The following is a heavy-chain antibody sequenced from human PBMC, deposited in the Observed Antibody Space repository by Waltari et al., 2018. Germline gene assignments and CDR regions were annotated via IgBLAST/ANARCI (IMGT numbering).Heavy chain of an antibody. Sequence: QVQLQQWGAGLLTPSETLSLTCAVYGGSFSGYYWSWIRQPPGKGLEWIGEINHSGSTNYNPSLKSRVTISVDTSKNQFSLKLSSVTAADTAVYYCARRQGGAWGAFDIWGQGTMVTVSS. V-gene: IGHV4-34*01. CDR3: ARRQGGAWGAFDI. CDR1: GGSFSGYY. J-gene: IGHJ3*02. CDR2: INHSGST. D-gene: IGHD2-21*01.